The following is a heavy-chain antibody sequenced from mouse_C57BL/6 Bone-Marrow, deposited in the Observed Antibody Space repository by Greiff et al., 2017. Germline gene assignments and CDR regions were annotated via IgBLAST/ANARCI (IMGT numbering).Heavy chain of an antibody. V-gene: IGHV5-4*03. D-gene: IGHD4-1*02. CDR2: ISDGGSYT. CDR1: GFTFSSYA. Sequence: DVMLVESGGGLVKPGGSLELSCAASGFTFSSYAMSWVRQTPEKRLEWVATISDGGSYTYYPDNVKGRFTISRDNAKNNLYLQMSHLKSEDTAMYYCARTLNWDEDFDYWGQGTTLTVSS. J-gene: IGHJ2*01. CDR3: ARTLNWDEDFDY.